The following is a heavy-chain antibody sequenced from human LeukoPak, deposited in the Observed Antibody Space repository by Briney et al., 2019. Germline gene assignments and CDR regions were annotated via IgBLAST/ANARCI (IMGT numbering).Heavy chain of an antibody. CDR3: ARDGKYCSSTSCHRPFDY. D-gene: IGHD2-2*01. CDR2: ISSSGSTV. Sequence: PGGSPRLSCAASGFTFSSYEMNWVRQAPGKGLEWVSYISSSGSTVYYADSVKGRFTISRDNAKNSLYLQMNSLRAEDTAVYYCARDGKYCSSTSCHRPFDYWGQGTLVTVSS. J-gene: IGHJ4*02. CDR1: GFTFSSYE. V-gene: IGHV3-48*03.